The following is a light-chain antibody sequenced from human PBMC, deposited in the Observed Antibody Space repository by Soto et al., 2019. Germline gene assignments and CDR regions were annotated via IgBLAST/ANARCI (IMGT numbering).Light chain of an antibody. J-gene: IGKJ1*01. V-gene: IGKV1-5*01. CDR1: QSIGRF. CDR2: DAS. CDR3: QQCYMGWT. Sequence: DIQMTQSPSTLSASVGDRVTITCRASQSIGRFLAWYQHQPGKGPKLLIYDASTLESGVPSRFSGTGSGTEFTFSITSLQPEDFGTYYCQQCYMGWTFGQGTKVDFK.